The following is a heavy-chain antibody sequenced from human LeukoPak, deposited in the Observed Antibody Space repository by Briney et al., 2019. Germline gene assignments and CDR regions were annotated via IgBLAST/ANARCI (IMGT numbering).Heavy chain of an antibody. CDR3: AREHDYGDYD. Sequence: GGSLRLSCAASGFTFSSYSMNWVRQAPGKGLEWVSYISSSSSTIYYADSVKGRFTIPRDNAKNSLYLQMNSLRAEDTAVYYCAREHDYGDYDWGQGTLVTVSS. D-gene: IGHD4-17*01. V-gene: IGHV3-48*04. J-gene: IGHJ4*02. CDR1: GFTFSSYS. CDR2: ISSSSSTI.